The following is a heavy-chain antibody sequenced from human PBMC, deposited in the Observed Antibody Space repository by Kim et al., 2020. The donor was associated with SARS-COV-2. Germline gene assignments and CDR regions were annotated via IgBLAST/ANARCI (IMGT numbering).Heavy chain of an antibody. J-gene: IGHJ4*02. CDR2: ISGSGDTT. CDR3: AKGTSMMIVAIRSVDC. Sequence: GGSLRLSCAASGFTFSNYGMNWVRQAPGKGLEWVSTISGSGDTTYYADSVKGRFTISRDNSKNTLYLQMNSLRAEDTAIYYCAKGTSMMIVAIRSVDCWGQGTLVTVSS. CDR1: GFTFSNYG. D-gene: IGHD3-22*01. V-gene: IGHV3-23*01.